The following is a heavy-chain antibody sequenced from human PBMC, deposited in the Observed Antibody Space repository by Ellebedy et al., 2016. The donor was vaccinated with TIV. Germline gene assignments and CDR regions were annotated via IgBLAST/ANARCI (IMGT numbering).Heavy chain of an antibody. Sequence: AASVTVSCKASGYSLINHDINWVRQANGQGLEWMGWMNPNSGNTEYPQNFQGRVTMTRNTSMNTAYMELNSLRSEDTDVYYCVRMYGDYSYAFDIWGQGTLVTVSS. D-gene: IGHD4-17*01. CDR1: GYSLINHD. CDR2: MNPNSGNT. V-gene: IGHV1-8*01. CDR3: VRMYGDYSYAFDI. J-gene: IGHJ3*02.